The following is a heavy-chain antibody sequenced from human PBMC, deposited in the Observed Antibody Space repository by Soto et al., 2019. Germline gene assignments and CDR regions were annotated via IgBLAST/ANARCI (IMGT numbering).Heavy chain of an antibody. CDR1: GGSVSSGSYY. J-gene: IGHJ4*02. CDR3: WGLGYGGGGSCYIIDY. D-gene: IGHD2-15*01. V-gene: IGHV4-61*01. CDR2: IYYSGST. Sequence: SETLSLTCTVSGGSVSSGSYYWSWIRQPPGKGLEWIGYIYYSGSTNYNPSLKSRVTISVDTSKNQFSLKLRSVTAADTAVYYCWGLGYGGGGSCYIIDYWGQGTLDTVS.